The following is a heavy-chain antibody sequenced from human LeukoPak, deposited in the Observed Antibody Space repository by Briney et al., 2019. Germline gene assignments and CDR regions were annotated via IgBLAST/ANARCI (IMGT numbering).Heavy chain of an antibody. CDR3: ARVVAAAGNNWFDP. V-gene: IGHV4-28*05. J-gene: IGHJ5*02. D-gene: IGHD6-13*01. CDR1: GYSISSSNW. CDR2: IYYSGSI. Sequence: PSETLSLTCAVSGYSISSSNWWGWIRQPPGKGLEWIGYIYYSGSIYYNPSLKSRVTISVDTAKNQFSLKLSSVTAADTAVYYCARVVAAAGNNWFDPRGQGTLVTVSS.